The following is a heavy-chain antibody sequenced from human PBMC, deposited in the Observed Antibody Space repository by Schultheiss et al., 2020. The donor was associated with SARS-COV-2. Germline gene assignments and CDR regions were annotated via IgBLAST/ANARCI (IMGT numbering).Heavy chain of an antibody. D-gene: IGHD3-3*01. CDR2: ISYDGSNK. Sequence: GGSLRLSCAASGFTFSSYSMNWVRQAPGKGLEWVAVISYDGSNKYYADSVKGRFTISRDNSKNTLYLQMSSLGDEDTAVYYCAKGPHDFWSGYQGYYYMDVWGKGTTVTVSS. J-gene: IGHJ6*03. CDR3: AKGPHDFWSGYQGYYYMDV. CDR1: GFTFSSYS. V-gene: IGHV3-30*18.